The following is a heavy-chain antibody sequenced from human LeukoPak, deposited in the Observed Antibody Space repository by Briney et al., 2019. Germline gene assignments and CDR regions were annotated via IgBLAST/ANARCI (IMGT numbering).Heavy chain of an antibody. Sequence: GGSLRPSCAASGFFVSNNYMSWVRQAPGKGLEFVSIIYGGGSTYYADSVKDRFTISRDNPKNTMYHQLNSLRPEDTAVYYCARGVMERGINFDYWGQGTLVTVSS. V-gene: IGHV3-66*01. CDR1: GFFVSNNY. CDR2: IYGGGST. CDR3: ARGVMERGINFDY. J-gene: IGHJ4*02. D-gene: IGHD1-1*01.